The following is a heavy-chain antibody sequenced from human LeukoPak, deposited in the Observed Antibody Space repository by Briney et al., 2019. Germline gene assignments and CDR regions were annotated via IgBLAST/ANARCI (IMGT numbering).Heavy chain of an antibody. J-gene: IGHJ4*02. D-gene: IGHD1-26*01. CDR1: GFTFSNAW. Sequence: AGGSLRLSCAASGFTFSNAWMSWVRQAPGKGLEWVANIKEDGSEKHYVDSVKGRFTISRDNAKNSLYLQMNSLRADDTAVYYCAKQRVGTSTIFDYWGQGTLVTVSS. CDR3: AKQRVGTSTIFDY. CDR2: IKEDGSEK. V-gene: IGHV3-7*02.